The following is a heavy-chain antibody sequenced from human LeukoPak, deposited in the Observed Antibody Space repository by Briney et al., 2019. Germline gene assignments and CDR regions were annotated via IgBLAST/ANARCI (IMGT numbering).Heavy chain of an antibody. V-gene: IGHV4-61*02. CDR1: GGSISSGSYY. CDR3: ARDFKGDYYYYYMDV. J-gene: IGHJ6*03. Sequence: SQTLSLTCTVSGGSISSGSYYWSWIRQPAGKGLEWIGRIYTSGSTNYNPSLKSRVTISVDTSKNQFSLKLSSVTAADTAVYYCARDFKGDYYYYYMDVWRKGTTVTVCS. CDR2: IYTSGST.